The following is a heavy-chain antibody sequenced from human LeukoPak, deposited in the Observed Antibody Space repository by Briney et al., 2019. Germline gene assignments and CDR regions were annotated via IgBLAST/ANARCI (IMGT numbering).Heavy chain of an antibody. CDR1: AFTFSSYS. V-gene: IGHV3-21*01. J-gene: IGHJ4*02. Sequence: GGSLRLSCAATAFTFSSYSTNWVRQAPGKALEWDSSIRSSSSYIYYADSVKGRFTISRDNAKNSLYLQRNSLRDEDMAVYYCARDFPYFDYLGQGTLVTVSS. CDR2: IRSSSSYI. CDR3: ARDFPYFDY.